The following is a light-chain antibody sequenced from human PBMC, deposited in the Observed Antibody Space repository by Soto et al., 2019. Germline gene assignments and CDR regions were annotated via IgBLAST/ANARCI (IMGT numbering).Light chain of an antibody. CDR3: QQYHIWPLT. V-gene: IGKV3-15*01. CDR2: GAA. J-gene: IGKJ4*01. Sequence: ETQMTQSPVTLSVSPGERVTLSCRASQSVSSDLAWYQKKPGQPPRLLIYGAATRATGIPARFSGSGSGTEFTLTIYSLQSEDFALYYCQQYHIWPLTFGGGTRVQIK. CDR1: QSVSSD.